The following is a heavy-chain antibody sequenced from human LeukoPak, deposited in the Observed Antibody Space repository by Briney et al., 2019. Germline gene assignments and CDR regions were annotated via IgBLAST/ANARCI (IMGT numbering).Heavy chain of an antibody. Sequence: ASVKVSCKASGYXFTDYYLHWVRQAPGQGLECMGWVNPKSGVTEYAQKFQGRVTMTRDTSINTAYMELSRLRSDDTAVYYCTRDSYEDYYFDYRGQATLVTVSS. CDR3: TRDSYEDYYFDY. CDR1: GYXFTDYY. V-gene: IGHV1-2*02. J-gene: IGHJ4*02. CDR2: VNPKSGVT. D-gene: IGHD5-12*01.